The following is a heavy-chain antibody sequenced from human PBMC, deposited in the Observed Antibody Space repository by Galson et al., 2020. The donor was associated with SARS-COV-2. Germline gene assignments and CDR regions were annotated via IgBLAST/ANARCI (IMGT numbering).Heavy chain of an antibody. CDR3: ARHLYHSAGSFYSNFDS. Sequence: SETLSLTCSVSGGSIYDYYWSWIRQSPGAGLEWIGYIYYSGYTKYNPSLASRLTMSVDTSNNQFFLNLSSVTAADTAVYFCARHLYHSAGSFYSNFDSWGPGTLVIVSS. CDR1: GGSIYDYY. V-gene: IGHV4-59*08. J-gene: IGHJ4*02. D-gene: IGHD2-15*01. CDR2: IYYSGYT.